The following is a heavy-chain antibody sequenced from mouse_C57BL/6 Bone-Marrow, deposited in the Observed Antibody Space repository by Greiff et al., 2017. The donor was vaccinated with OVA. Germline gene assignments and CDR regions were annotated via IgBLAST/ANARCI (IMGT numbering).Heavy chain of an antibody. CDR3: AREGVRGRFAY. Sequence: VQLQQSGAELARPGASVKLSCKASGYTFTSYGISWVKQRTGQGLEWIGEIYPRSGNTYYNEKFKGKATLTADKSSSTAYMELRSLTSEDSAVYFCAREGVRGRFAYWGQGTLVTVSA. CDR1: GYTFTSYG. CDR2: IYPRSGNT. V-gene: IGHV1-81*01. J-gene: IGHJ3*01. D-gene: IGHD2-14*01.